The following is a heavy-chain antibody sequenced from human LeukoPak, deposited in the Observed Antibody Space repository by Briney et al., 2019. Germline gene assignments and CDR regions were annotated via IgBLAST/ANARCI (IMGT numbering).Heavy chain of an antibody. V-gene: IGHV3-30*02. Sequence: GGSLRLSCAASGFTFSNYGMHWVRQAPGKGLEWVALTLLNGNNNYYADSVEGRFTISRDNSKNTLYLQMNSLRPEDTAVYSCARDRLEALAGTRGFDYWGQGILVTVSS. J-gene: IGHJ4*02. CDR1: GFTFSNYG. CDR3: ARDRLEALAGTRGFDY. CDR2: TLLNGNNN. D-gene: IGHD6-19*01.